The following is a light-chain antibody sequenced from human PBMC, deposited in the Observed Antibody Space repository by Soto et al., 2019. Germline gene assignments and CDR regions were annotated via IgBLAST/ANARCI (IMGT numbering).Light chain of an antibody. Sequence: QSVLTQPASVSGSPGQSITISCTGTTSDVGTYNSVSWYQQHPDKAPKLMIYEVNNRPSGVSTRFSGSKSGNAASLTISGLRGEDEADYFCSSHTRSDTVIFGGGTKLTVL. J-gene: IGLJ2*01. CDR1: TSDVGTYNS. CDR2: EVN. CDR3: SSHTRSDTVI. V-gene: IGLV2-14*03.